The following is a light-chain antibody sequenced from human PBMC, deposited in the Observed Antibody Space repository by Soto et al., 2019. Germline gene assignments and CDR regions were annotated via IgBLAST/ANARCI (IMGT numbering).Light chain of an antibody. CDR2: HAS. Sequence: DIHMTQAPGSLSTSLRGRVTFTCRASQSISNWLAWYQQKPGTAPKVLIYHASNLQSGVPSRFSGSGSGTEFTLTISSLQPDDFATYYCQQYNSYSFGQGTKVDIK. J-gene: IGKJ1*01. CDR1: QSISNW. V-gene: IGKV1-5*01. CDR3: QQYNSYS.